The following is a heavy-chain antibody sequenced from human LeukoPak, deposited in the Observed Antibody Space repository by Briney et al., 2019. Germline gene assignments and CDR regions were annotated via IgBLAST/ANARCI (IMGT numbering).Heavy chain of an antibody. CDR1: GGSISSYY. D-gene: IGHD3-10*01. CDR2: IYSSGST. CDR3: ARDSSHYGAGSHDY. Sequence: PSETLSLTCTVSGGSISSYYWSWIRQPPGKGLEWIGYIYSSGSTNYNRSLKSRVTISVDTSKNQFSLKPSSVTAADTAVYYCARDSSHYGAGSHDYWGQGTLVIVSS. J-gene: IGHJ4*02. V-gene: IGHV4-59*01.